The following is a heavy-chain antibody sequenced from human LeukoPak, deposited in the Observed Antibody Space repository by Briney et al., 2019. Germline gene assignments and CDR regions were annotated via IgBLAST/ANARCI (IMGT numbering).Heavy chain of an antibody. Sequence: SETLSLTCAVSGGSISSSNWWSWVRQPPGKGLEWIGEIYHSGSTNYNPSLKSRVTISVDTSKNQFSLKLSSVTAADTAVYYCARDLKYYFDYWGQGTLVTVSS. CDR1: GGSISSSNW. CDR3: ARDLKYYFDY. CDR2: IYHSGST. J-gene: IGHJ4*02. V-gene: IGHV4-4*02.